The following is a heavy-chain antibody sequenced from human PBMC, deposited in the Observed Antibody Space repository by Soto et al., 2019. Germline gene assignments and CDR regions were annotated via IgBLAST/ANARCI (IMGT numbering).Heavy chain of an antibody. Sequence: VQLMESGGGLFQPGGSLRLSCVASGFSVSGTYMAWARQAPGKGLQWVSVIYSGGAIYYLDSVKGRFTISIDKANNTLSRQMNSLRVEDSALDYCARSSNWKYFFDSWGQGTLVTVSS. J-gene: IGHJ4*02. D-gene: IGHD1-20*01. CDR3: ARSSNWKYFFDS. CDR1: GFSVSGTY. CDR2: IYSGGAI. V-gene: IGHV3-53*02.